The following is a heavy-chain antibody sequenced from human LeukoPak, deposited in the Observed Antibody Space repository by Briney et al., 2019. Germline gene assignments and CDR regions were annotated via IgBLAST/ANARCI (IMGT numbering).Heavy chain of an antibody. J-gene: IGHJ5*02. D-gene: IGHD6-13*01. CDR3: ARDPSSSWYSNWFDP. CDR1: GFTFSSYA. CDR2: ISYDGSNK. V-gene: IGHV3-30-3*01. Sequence: GGSLRLSCAASGFTFSSYAMHWVREAPGKGLEWVAVISYDGSNKCYADSVKGRFTISRDNSKNTLYLQMNSLRAEDTAVYYCARDPSSSWYSNWFDPWSQGTLVTVSS.